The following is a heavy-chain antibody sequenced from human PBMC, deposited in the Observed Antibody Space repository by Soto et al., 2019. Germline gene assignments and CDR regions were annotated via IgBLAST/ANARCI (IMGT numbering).Heavy chain of an antibody. Sequence: QVQLVESGGGVVQPGRSLRLSCAASGFTFSNYGMHWVRQAPGKGLEWVIVISYDGNVAYYADSVKRRFTISRDNSKKTLYLQMNSLRTEYTAMYYCAKEGPITNWYFDYWGQGTLVTVSS. CDR1: GFTFSNYG. CDR2: ISYDGNVA. CDR3: AKEGPITNWYFDY. V-gene: IGHV3-30*18. D-gene: IGHD1-1*01. J-gene: IGHJ4*02.